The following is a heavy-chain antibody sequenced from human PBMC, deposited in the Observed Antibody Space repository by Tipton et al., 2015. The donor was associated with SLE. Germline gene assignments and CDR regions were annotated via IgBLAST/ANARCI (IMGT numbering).Heavy chain of an antibody. J-gene: IGHJ4*02. CDR2: ISSSSSYI. CDR1: GFTFSSYS. CDR3: AKGGRRLKDPRWY. D-gene: IGHD2-15*01. V-gene: IGHV3-21*04. Sequence: SLRLSCAASGFTFSSYSMNWVRQAPGKGLEWVSSISSSSSYIYYADSVKGRFTISRDNAKKSVYLQMNSMRAGDTAVYYCAKGGRRLKDPRWYWVQGTRVGVSS.